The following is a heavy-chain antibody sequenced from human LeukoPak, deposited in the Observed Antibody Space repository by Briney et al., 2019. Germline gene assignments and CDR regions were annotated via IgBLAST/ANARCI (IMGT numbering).Heavy chain of an antibody. CDR1: GFTVSSNY. CDR2: IYSGGST. D-gene: IGHD3-10*01. CDR3: ARERVYYYGSGSYFDY. Sequence: GGSLRLSCAASGFTVSSNYMSWVRQAPGKGLEWVSVIYSGGSTYYADSVKGRFTISRDNSKNTLYLQMNSLRAEDTAVYYCARERVYYYGSGSYFDYWGQGTLVTVSS. J-gene: IGHJ4*02. V-gene: IGHV3-53*01.